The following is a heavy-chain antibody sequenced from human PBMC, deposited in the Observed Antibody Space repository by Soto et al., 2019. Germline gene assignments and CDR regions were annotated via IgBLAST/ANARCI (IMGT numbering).Heavy chain of an antibody. Sequence: EVQLVESGGGLVKPGGSLRLSCAVSGFTISDAWMSWVRQAPGKGLEWVARIKSESDGGALDYAAPVKGRFVVSRDDSRNTLFLQMNSLRDDDTGVYYCTTDRRQLAQFDNWGQGTLVSVSS. CDR2: IKSESDGGAL. CDR3: TTDRRQLAQFDN. V-gene: IGHV3-15*01. J-gene: IGHJ4*02. CDR1: GFTISDAW. D-gene: IGHD6-6*01.